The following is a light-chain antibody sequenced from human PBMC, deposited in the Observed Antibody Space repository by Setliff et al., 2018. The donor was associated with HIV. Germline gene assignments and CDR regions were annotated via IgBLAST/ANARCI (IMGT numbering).Light chain of an antibody. Sequence: QSALTQPASVSGSPGQSSTISCTGTRIDIGTYDLVSWYRQYPGKAPKLIIYEVNRRPAGVSDRLSGSKSGNTASLTISGLRAEDEATYYCCSYTSSTTYVFGTGTKVTVL. CDR2: EVN. CDR3: CSYTSSTTYV. V-gene: IGLV2-23*02. CDR1: RIDIGTYDL. J-gene: IGLJ1*01.